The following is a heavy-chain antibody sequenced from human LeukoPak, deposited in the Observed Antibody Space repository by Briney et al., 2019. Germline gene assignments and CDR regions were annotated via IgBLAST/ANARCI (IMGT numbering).Heavy chain of an antibody. Sequence: PSETLSLTCTVSGGSISSSSYYWGWIRQPPGKGLEWIGSIYYSGSTYYNPSLKSRVTISVDTSKNQFSLKLSSVTAADTAVYYCARDSVGAMGYWGQGTLVTVSS. V-gene: IGHV4-39*02. J-gene: IGHJ4*02. CDR1: GGSISSSSYY. CDR2: IYYSGST. CDR3: ARDSVGAMGY. D-gene: IGHD1-26*01.